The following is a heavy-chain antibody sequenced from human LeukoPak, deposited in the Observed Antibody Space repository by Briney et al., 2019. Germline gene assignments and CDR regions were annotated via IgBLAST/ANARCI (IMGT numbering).Heavy chain of an antibody. V-gene: IGHV1-69*05. CDR3: ASMRLVVVPAAMYFDY. D-gene: IGHD2-2*01. CDR1: GGTFSSYA. J-gene: IGHJ4*02. Sequence: SVKVSCKASGGTFSSYATSWVRQAPGQGLEWMGGLIPIFGTANYAQKFQGRVTITTDESTSTAYMELSSLRSEDTAVYYCASMRLVVVPAAMYFDYWGQGTLVIFSS. CDR2: LIPIFGTA.